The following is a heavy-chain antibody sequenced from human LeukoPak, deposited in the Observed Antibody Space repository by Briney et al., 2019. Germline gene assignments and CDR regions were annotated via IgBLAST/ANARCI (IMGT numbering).Heavy chain of an antibody. J-gene: IGHJ6*03. CDR2: IYPGDSDT. CDR3: ARHHHVSGRYYYYYMDV. CDR1: GYSFTSYW. Sequence: GESLKISCKGSGYSFTSYWIGWVRQMPGKGLEWMGIIYPGDSDTRYSPSFQGQVTISADKSISTAYLQWSSLKASDTAMYYCARHHHVSGRYYYYYMDVWGKGTTVTVS. D-gene: IGHD2-8*02. V-gene: IGHV5-51*01.